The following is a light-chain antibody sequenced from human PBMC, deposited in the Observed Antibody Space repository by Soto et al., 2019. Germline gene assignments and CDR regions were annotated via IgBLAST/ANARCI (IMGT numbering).Light chain of an antibody. J-gene: IGKJ1*01. CDR3: QQYDDWPET. CDR1: QSVSSN. Sequence: EKVMTQSPATLSVSPGERATLSCRASQSVSSNLAWYQQKPGQAPRLLIYDASTRATGIPARFSGSGSGTEFTLTISSLQSEDLALHYCQQYDDWPETFGQGTKVEIK. V-gene: IGKV3-15*01. CDR2: DAS.